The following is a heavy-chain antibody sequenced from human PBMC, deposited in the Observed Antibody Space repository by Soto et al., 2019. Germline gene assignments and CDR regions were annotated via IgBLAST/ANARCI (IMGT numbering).Heavy chain of an antibody. CDR1: GYIFTGYY. CDR3: ARGGTITLTRGYYYGMDV. Sequence: ASVKVSCKAAGYIFTGYYVHWVRQAPGQGPEWMGRINPNSDDTDYAQEFQGRVTMTRGTSITTAYMELSRLRSDDTAVYYCARGGTITLTRGYYYGMDVWGQGTTVTVSS. V-gene: IGHV1-2*06. D-gene: IGHD3-10*01. CDR2: INPNSDDT. J-gene: IGHJ6*02.